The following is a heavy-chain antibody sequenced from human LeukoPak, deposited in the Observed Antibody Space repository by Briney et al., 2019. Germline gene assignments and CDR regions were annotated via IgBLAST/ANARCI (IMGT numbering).Heavy chain of an antibody. V-gene: IGHV6-1*01. CDR3: ARGGQGDGYSADEAFDF. CDR1: GDSVSSNSSA. Sequence: SQTLSLTFAISGDSVSSNSSACNWIRQSPSRGLEWLGRTYYRSKWYNDYAVSVKSRITINPDTAKNQFSLQMNSVTPEDTAVSYCARGGQGDGYSADEAFDFWGQGTMVTVSS. CDR2: TYYRSKWYN. D-gene: IGHD5-24*01. J-gene: IGHJ3*01.